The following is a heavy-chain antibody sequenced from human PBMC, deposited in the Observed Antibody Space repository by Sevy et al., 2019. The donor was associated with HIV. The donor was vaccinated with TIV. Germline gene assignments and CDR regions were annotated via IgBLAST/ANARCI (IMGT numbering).Heavy chain of an antibody. Sequence: RGYLRLSCAASGFTFSYSGMHWVRQAPGKGLEWVSSISSKSNDIYYGDSVKGRFTLSRYNAKNSLYLQMNSLRAEDTAVYYCARKMELLVPDYWGQGTLVTVSS. J-gene: IGHJ4*02. D-gene: IGHD2-21*02. CDR2: ISSKSNDI. CDR1: GFTFSYSG. CDR3: ARKMELLVPDY. V-gene: IGHV3-21*01.